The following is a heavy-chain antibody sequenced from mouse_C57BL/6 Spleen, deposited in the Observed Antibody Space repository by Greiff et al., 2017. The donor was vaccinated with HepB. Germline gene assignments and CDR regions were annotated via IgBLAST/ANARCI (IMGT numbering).Heavy chain of an antibody. D-gene: IGHD1-1*01. V-gene: IGHV1-82*01. Sequence: QVQLQQSGPELVKPGASVKISCKASGYAFSSSWMNWVKQRPGKGLEWIGRIYPGDGDTNYNGKFKGKATLTADKSSSTAYMQLSSLTSEDSAVYVCARSGFTTLASFDYWGPGTTLTVSS. CDR3: ARSGFTTLASFDY. CDR2: IYPGDGDT. CDR1: GYAFSSSW. J-gene: IGHJ2*01.